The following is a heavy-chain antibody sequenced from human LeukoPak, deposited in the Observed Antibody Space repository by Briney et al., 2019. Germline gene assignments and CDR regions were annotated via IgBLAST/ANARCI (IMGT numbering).Heavy chain of an antibody. V-gene: IGHV3-48*01. J-gene: IGHJ6*03. Sequence: GGSLRLSCAASGFTFSSYSMNWLRQAPGKGLEWVSYISSSSSTIYYADSVKGRFTISRDNAKNSLYLQMNSLRAEDTAVYYCARGPDYYYYMDVWGKGTTVTVSS. D-gene: IGHD1-14*01. CDR3: ARGPDYYYYMDV. CDR1: GFTFSSYS. CDR2: ISSSSSTI.